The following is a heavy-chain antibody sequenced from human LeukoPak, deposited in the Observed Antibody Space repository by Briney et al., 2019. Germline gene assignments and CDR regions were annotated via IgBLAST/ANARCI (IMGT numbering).Heavy chain of an antibody. CDR3: ARKLRLGGNWFDP. CDR1: GGTFTSYA. Sequence: ASVKVSCKTSGGTFTSYAITWVRQAPGQGLEWMGKVIPISGTTNYAQKFQGRVAFTADESTSTAYMELSSLRSEDTALYYCARKLRLGGNWFDPWGQGTLVTVSS. J-gene: IGHJ5*02. V-gene: IGHV1-69*13. D-gene: IGHD1-26*01. CDR2: VIPISGTT.